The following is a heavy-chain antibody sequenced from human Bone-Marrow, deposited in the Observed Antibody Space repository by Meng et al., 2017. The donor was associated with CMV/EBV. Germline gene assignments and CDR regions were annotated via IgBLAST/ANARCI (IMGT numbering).Heavy chain of an antibody. CDR3: ARDRIAAAGTGFLTDY. J-gene: IGHJ4*02. V-gene: IGHV4-39*07. CDR1: GGSISSSSYD. CDR2: IYYSGST. D-gene: IGHD6-13*01. Sequence: QLQLQESGPGLVKPSETLSLTCTVAGGSISSSSYDWGWIRQPPGKGLEWIGSIYYSGSTYYNPSLKSRVTISVDTSKNQFSLKLSSVTAADTAVYYCARDRIAAAGTGFLTDYWGQGTLVTVSS.